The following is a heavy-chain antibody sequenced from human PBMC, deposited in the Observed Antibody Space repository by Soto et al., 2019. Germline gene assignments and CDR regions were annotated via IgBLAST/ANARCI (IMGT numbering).Heavy chain of an antibody. CDR3: ARQIYDSDTGPNFQYYFDS. CDR2: IDPSDSQT. V-gene: IGHV5-10-1*01. Sequence: GESLKISCKGSGYSFAGYWITWVRQKPGEGLEWMGRIDPSDSQTYYSPSFRGHVTISVTKSITTVFLQWSSLRASDTAMYYCARQIYDSDTGPNFQYYFDSWGQGTPVTVSS. CDR1: GYSFAGYW. D-gene: IGHD3-22*01. J-gene: IGHJ4*02.